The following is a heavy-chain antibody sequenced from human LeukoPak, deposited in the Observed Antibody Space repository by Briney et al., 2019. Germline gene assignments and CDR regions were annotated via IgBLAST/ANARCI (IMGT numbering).Heavy chain of an antibody. CDR1: GGSISSSSYY. CDR3: ASSEGGGGYSSGWYCFDY. CDR2: IYHSGST. V-gene: IGHV4-39*07. J-gene: IGHJ4*02. Sequence: PSETLSLTCTVSGGSISSSSYYWGWIRQPPGKGLEWIGSIYHSGSTYYNPSLKSRVTISVDTSKNQFSLKLSSVTAADTAVYYCASSEGGGGYSSGWYCFDYWGQGTLVTVSS. D-gene: IGHD6-19*01.